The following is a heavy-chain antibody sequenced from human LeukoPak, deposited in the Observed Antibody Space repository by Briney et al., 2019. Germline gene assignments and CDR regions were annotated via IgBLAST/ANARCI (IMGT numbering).Heavy chain of an antibody. V-gene: IGHV4-39*07. CDR1: GGSISSSHYY. D-gene: IGHD6-19*01. J-gene: IGHJ4*02. CDR2: IHYSGST. Sequence: SETLSLTCTVSGGSISSSHYYWGWIRQPPGKGLEWIGSIHYSGSTYYSPSLKSRVTISVDTSKNQFSLKLSSVTAADTAVYYCARDFGIAVAQGYWGQGTLVTVSS. CDR3: ARDFGIAVAQGY.